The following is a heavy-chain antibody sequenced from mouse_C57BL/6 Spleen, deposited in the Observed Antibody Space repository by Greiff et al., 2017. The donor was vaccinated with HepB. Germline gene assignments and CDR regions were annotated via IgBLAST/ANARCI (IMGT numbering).Heavy chain of an antibody. D-gene: IGHD2-4*01. J-gene: IGHJ2*01. CDR2: IYPGDGDT. V-gene: IGHV1-82*01. Sequence: VQLQQSGPELVKPGASVKISCKASGYAFSSSWMNWVKQRPGKGLEWIGRIYPGDGDTNYNGKFKGKATLTADKSSSTAYMQLSSLTSEDSAVYLCARGGIYYDYGDYWGQGTTLTVSS. CDR3: ARGGIYYDYGDY. CDR1: GYAFSSSW.